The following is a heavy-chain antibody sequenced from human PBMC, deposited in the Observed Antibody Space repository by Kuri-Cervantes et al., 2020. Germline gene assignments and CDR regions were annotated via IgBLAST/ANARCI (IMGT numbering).Heavy chain of an antibody. CDR1: GFTFSNAW. CDR3: ARDANQYSSGWYGILDY. V-gene: IGHV3-15*01. D-gene: IGHD6-19*01. CDR2: IKSKTDGGTT. Sequence: GESLKISCAASGFTFSNAWMSWVRQAPGKGLEWVGRIKSKTDGGTTDYAAPVKGRFTISRDDSKNTLYLQMNSLRAEDTAVYYCARDANQYSSGWYGILDYWGQGTLVTVSS. J-gene: IGHJ4*02.